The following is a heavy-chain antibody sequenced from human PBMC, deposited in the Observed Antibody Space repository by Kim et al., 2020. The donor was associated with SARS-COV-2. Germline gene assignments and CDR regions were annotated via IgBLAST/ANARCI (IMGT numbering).Heavy chain of an antibody. Sequence: GGSLRLSCAASGFTFSSYAMHWVRQAPGKGLEWVAVISYDGSNKYYADSVKGRFTISRDNSKNTLYLQMNSLRAEDTAVYYCARCQRRGYSYGYVAFDIWGQGTMVTVSS. J-gene: IGHJ3*02. V-gene: IGHV3-30-3*01. CDR3: ARCQRRGYSYGYVAFDI. CDR2: ISYDGSNK. CDR1: GFTFSSYA. D-gene: IGHD5-18*01.